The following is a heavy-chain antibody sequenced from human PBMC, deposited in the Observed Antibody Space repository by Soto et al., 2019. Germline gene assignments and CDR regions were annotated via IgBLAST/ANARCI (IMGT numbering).Heavy chain of an antibody. CDR2: IIPIFGTA. Sequence: SVKFSCKASGGTFSSYAISWVRQAPGQGLEWMGGIIPIFGTANYAQKFQGRVTITADESTSTAYMELSSLRSEDTAVYYCARLFRSGYYGDNWSDPWGQGTLVTVSS. J-gene: IGHJ5*02. CDR3: ARLFRSGYYGDNWSDP. CDR1: GGTFSSYA. V-gene: IGHV1-69*13. D-gene: IGHD3-3*01.